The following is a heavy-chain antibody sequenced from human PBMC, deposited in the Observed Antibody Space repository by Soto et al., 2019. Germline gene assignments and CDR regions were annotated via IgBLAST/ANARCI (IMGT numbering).Heavy chain of an antibody. Sequence: TLSLTSSVPVGSINRGDYYWSWIRQPPWKGLEWIGYIYYSGSTYYNPSLKSRVTISVDTSKNQFSLKLSSATAADTAVYYCARRVNYASGRRPAYYFDYWGQGTLVTVSS. D-gene: IGHD3-10*01. J-gene: IGHJ4*02. CDR2: IYYSGST. CDR3: ARRVNYASGRRPAYYFDY. V-gene: IGHV4-30-4*01. CDR1: VGSINRGDYY.